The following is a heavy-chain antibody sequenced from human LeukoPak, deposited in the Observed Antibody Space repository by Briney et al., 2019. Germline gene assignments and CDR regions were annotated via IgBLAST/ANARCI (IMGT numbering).Heavy chain of an antibody. D-gene: IGHD2-15*01. CDR1: GYSINNYW. J-gene: IGHJ5*02. Sequence: GESLKISCKGSGYSINNYWIGWVRQMPGKGLEWMGIIYPADSDIRYSPSFQGQVTISADKSISTAYLQWSSLKASDTAMYYCARQEYCSGGSCYTWFDPWGQGTLVIVSS. CDR3: ARQEYCSGGSCYTWFDP. V-gene: IGHV5-51*01. CDR2: IYPADSDI.